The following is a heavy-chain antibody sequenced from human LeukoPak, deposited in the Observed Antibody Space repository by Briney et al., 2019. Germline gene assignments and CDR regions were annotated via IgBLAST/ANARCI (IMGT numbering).Heavy chain of an antibody. V-gene: IGHV3-64D*06. CDR1: GFNFSKYH. Sequence: GGSQILSWSSSGFNFSKYHMRSARQSPGKGPEYVSAISTTGGSTYYADSVKGRFTISRDNSKTTLYLQMSRLTAEDTAVYYWRNGGRLPVGNSSWGQGTLVTVSS. CDR2: ISTTGGST. CDR3: RNGGRLPVGNSS. J-gene: IGHJ5*02. D-gene: IGHD7-27*01.